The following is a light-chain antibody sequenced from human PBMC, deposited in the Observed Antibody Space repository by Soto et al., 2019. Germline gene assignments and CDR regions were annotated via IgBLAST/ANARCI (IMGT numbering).Light chain of an antibody. CDR3: QQYGSSPGIT. Sequence: EIVLTQSPGTLSLSPGERATLSCRASQSVSSTYLAWYQQRPGQAPRLLIYDVSNRATGIPARFSGSGSGTDFTLTISRLEPEDFAVYYCQQYGSSPGITFGQGTRLEI. CDR1: QSVSSTY. CDR2: DVS. J-gene: IGKJ5*01. V-gene: IGKV3-20*01.